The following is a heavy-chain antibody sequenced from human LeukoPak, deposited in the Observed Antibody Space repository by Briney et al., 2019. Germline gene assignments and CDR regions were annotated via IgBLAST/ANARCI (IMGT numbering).Heavy chain of an antibody. CDR2: ISSSSSYI. V-gene: IGHV3-21*01. J-gene: IGHJ2*01. CDR1: GFTFSSYS. CDR3: ARQARVMIVPYWYFDL. D-gene: IGHD3-22*01. Sequence: GGSLRLSCAASGFTFSSYSMNWVRQAPGKGLEWVSSISSSSSYIYYADSVKGRFTISRDNAKNSLYLQMNSLRAEDTAVYYCARQARVMIVPYWYFDLWGRGTLVTVSS.